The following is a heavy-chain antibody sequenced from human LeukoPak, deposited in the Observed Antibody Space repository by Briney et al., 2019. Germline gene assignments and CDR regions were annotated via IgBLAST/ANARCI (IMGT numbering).Heavy chain of an antibody. V-gene: IGHV3-7*01. J-gene: IGHJ6*03. CDR2: IKQDGSEK. CDR3: ARRGYDRYYYYYYYMDV. CDR1: GFTFSSYW. Sequence: PGGSLRLSCAASGFTFSSYWMSWVRQAPGKGLEWVANIKQDGSEKYYVDSVKGRFTISRDNAKNSLYLQMNSLRAEDTAVYYCARRGYDRYYYYYYYMDVWGKGTTATVSS. D-gene: IGHD5-12*01.